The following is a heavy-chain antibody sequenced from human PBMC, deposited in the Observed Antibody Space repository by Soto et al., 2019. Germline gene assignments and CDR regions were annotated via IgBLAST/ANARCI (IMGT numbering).Heavy chain of an antibody. CDR2: IIPILGIA. V-gene: IGHV1-69*02. D-gene: IGHD1-20*01. CDR3: ARGSRMALGRQTIKNLNWFDP. CDR1: GGTFSSYT. J-gene: IGHJ5*02. Sequence: SVKVSCKASGGTFSSYTISWVRQAPGQGLEWMGRIIPILGIANYAQKFQGRVTITADKSTSTAYMELSSLRSEDTAVYFCARGSRMALGRQTIKNLNWFDPWGPGTLVTVSS.